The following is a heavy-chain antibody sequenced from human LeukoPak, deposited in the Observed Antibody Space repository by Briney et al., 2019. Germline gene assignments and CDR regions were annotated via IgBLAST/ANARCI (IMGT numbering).Heavy chain of an antibody. J-gene: IGHJ4*02. Sequence: SVKVSCKASGYTFTSYGISWVRQAPGQGLEWMGRIIPILGIADYAQKFQGRVTITADKSTSTAYMELSSLRSEDTAVYYCARVPLRDGYNYAYWGQGTLVTVSS. CDR2: IIPILGIA. V-gene: IGHV1-69*04. CDR1: GYTFTSYG. CDR3: ARVPLRDGYNYAY. D-gene: IGHD5-24*01.